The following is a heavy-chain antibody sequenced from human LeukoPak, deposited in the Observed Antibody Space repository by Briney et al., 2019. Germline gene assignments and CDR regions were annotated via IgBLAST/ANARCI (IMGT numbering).Heavy chain of an antibody. CDR2: ICYSGST. Sequence: SETLSLTCAVSGYSLSSGYYWGWIRQPPGKGLEWIGIICYSGSTYSNPSLTSRLTISLDTSNNQFSLKLGSVTAADTAVYYCARGGYCSGGSCYFFDYWGQGTLVTVSS. CDR1: GYSLSSGYY. CDR3: ARGGYCSGGSCYFFDY. V-gene: IGHV4-38-2*01. J-gene: IGHJ4*02. D-gene: IGHD2-15*01.